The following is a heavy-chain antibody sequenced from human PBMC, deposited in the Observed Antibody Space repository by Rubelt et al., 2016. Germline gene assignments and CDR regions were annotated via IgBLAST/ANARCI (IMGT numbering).Heavy chain of an antibody. CDR3: VRRYINWYFDL. CDR2: IYDSGST. Sequence: QLQLQESGPGLVKPSQTLSLTCAVSGGSISSGGYSWSWIRQPPGKGLEWLGYIYDSGSTYYNPSLESRVTISVDTSKNQFSLKLSSVTAADTAVYYCVRRYINWYFDLWGRGTLVIVSS. D-gene: IGHD5-18*01. CDR1: GGSISSGGYS. J-gene: IGHJ2*01. V-gene: IGHV4-30-4*07.